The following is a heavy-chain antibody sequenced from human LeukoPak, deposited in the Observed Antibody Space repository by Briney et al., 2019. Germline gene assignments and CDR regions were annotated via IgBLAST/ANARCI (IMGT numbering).Heavy chain of an antibody. CDR3: ARCLSAYYYGSGSYWYYFDY. J-gene: IGHJ4*02. Sequence: GASVKVSCKASGYTFTSYDINWVRQATGQGLEWMGWMNPNSGNTGYAQKFQGRVTLTADKSTSTAYMELSSLRSEDTAVYYCARCLSAYYYGSGSYWYYFDYWGQGTLVTVSS. CDR1: GYTFTSYD. V-gene: IGHV1-8*03. CDR2: MNPNSGNT. D-gene: IGHD3-10*01.